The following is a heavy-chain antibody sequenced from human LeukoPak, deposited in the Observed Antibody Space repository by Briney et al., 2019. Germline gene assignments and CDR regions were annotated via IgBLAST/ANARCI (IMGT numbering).Heavy chain of an antibody. CDR1: GGSISSGGYY. D-gene: IGHD2-21*02. J-gene: IGHJ4*02. CDR3: ARTMVTAISKRPAVLDY. CDR2: IYYSGST. V-gene: IGHV4-39*07. Sequence: SHTLSLTCTVSGGSISSGGYYWSWIRQPPGKGLEWIGNIYYSGSTYYNPSLKSRIIISVDTSKNQFSLKLSSVTAADTAVYYCARTMVTAISKRPAVLDYWGQGTLDTVSS.